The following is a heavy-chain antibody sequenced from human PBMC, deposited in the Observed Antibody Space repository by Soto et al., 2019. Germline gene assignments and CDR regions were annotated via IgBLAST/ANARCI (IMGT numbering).Heavy chain of an antibody. V-gene: IGHV4-61*01. CDR2: IYYSGST. J-gene: IGHJ6*03. CDR3: ARDIRYFDQYYYYMDV. CDR1: GGSVSSGSYY. D-gene: IGHD3-9*01. Sequence: PSETLSLTCXVSGGSVSSGSYYWSWIRQPPGKGLEWIGYIYYSGSTNYNPSLKSRVTISVDTSKNQFSLKLSSVTAADTAVYYCARDIRYFDQYYYYMDVWGKGTTVTVSS.